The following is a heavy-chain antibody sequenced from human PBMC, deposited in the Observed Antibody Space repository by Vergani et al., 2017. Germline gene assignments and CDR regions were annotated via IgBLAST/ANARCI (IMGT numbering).Heavy chain of an antibody. D-gene: IGHD2-2*02. CDR3: ARGRYCSSTSCYTPAVVGYYGMDV. Sequence: QVQLVQSGAEVKKPGASVTVSCKASGYTFTSYYMHWVRQAPGQGLEWMGIINPSGGSTSYAQKFQGRVTMTRDTSTSTVYMELSSLRSEDTAVYYCARGRYCSSTSCYTPAVVGYYGMDVWGQGTTVTVSS. J-gene: IGHJ6*02. CDR1: GYTFTSYY. CDR2: INPSGGST. V-gene: IGHV1-46*03.